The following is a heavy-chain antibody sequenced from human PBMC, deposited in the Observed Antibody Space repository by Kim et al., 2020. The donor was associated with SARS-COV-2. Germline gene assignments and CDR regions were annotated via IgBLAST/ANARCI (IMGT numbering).Heavy chain of an antibody. CDR3: ARGEDITIVGVGIICAFDS. CDR2: IYYSGST. Sequence: SETLSLTCTVSGGSISSSSYYWSWIRQPPGKGLEWIGCIYYSGSTYYNPSLKSRVTISVDTSKNQFSLKLSSVTAADTAVYYCARGEDITIVGVGIICAFDSWGQGTMVTVSS. J-gene: IGHJ3*02. V-gene: IGHV4-30-4*01. CDR1: GGSISSSSYY. D-gene: IGHD3-3*01.